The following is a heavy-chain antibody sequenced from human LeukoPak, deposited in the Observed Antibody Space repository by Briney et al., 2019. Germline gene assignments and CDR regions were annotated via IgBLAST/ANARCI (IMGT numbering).Heavy chain of an antibody. CDR3: ARAVAGYTFDY. Sequence: SHTLSLTRTLSVGPLSSSYGNCVPQPPGKGLEWIGYIYYNGSTNYNPSLKSRVTISVDTSKNQFSLKLSSVTAADTAVYYCARAVAGYTFDYWGQGTLVTVSS. J-gene: IGHJ4*02. V-gene: IGHV4-59*07. D-gene: IGHD6-19*01. CDR1: VGPLSSSY. CDR2: IYYNGST.